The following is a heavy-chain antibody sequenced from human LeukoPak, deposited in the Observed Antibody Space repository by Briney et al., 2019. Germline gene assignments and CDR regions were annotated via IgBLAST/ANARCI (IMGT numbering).Heavy chain of an antibody. CDR2: ISGYNGNT. D-gene: IGHD2-15*01. J-gene: IGHJ4*02. CDR1: GYTFTSYG. V-gene: IGHV1-18*01. CDR3: ARLGNCRGGSCYGDY. Sequence: ASVKVSCKASGYTFTSYGVNWVRQAPGQGLEWMGWISGYNGNTNGAQKLQGRVTMTTDTSTSTAYMELRSLRSDDTAVYYCARLGNCRGGSCYGDYWGQGTLVTVSS.